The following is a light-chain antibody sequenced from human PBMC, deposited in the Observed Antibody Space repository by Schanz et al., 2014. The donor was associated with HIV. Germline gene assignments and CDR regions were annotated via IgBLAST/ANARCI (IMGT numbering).Light chain of an antibody. CDR3: QQYGGSPT. CDR1: QSISNN. CDR2: DAS. V-gene: IGKV3D-20*01. Sequence: EIVMTQSPATLYVSPGEGATLSCRASQSISNNLAWYQHKPGLAPRLLIYDASTRAAGIPDRFSGSGSGSTFTLIISRLEPADIAVYYCQQYGGSPTFGQGTKVEIK. J-gene: IGKJ1*01.